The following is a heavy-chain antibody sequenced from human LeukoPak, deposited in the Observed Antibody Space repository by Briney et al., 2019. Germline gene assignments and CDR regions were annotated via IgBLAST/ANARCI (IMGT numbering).Heavy chain of an antibody. CDR1: GGSISSYY. Sequence: PSETLSLTCAVSGGSISSYYWSWIRQPPGKGLEWIGYIYYSGSTNYNPSLKSRVTISVDTSKNQFSLKLSSVTAADTAVYYCARLDGSYYHYYYYYGMDVWGQGTTVTVSS. CDR2: IYYSGST. J-gene: IGHJ6*02. D-gene: IGHD1-26*01. V-gene: IGHV4-59*08. CDR3: ARLDGSYYHYYYYYGMDV.